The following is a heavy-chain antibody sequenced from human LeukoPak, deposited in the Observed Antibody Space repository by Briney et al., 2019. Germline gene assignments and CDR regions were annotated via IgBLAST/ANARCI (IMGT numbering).Heavy chain of an antibody. CDR2: ISNSGGST. Sequence: GGSLRLSCAASGFTFSSYAMSWVRQAPGKGLEWVSGISNSGGSTYNADSVKGRFTISRDNSKNTLYLQMNSLRVEDTAIYYCARDDCSGGSCYLDYWGQGTLVTVSS. V-gene: IGHV3-23*01. D-gene: IGHD2-15*01. CDR1: GFTFSSYA. CDR3: ARDDCSGGSCYLDY. J-gene: IGHJ4*02.